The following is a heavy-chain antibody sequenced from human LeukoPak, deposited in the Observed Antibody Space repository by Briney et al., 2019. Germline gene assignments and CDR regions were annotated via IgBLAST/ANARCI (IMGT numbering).Heavy chain of an antibody. V-gene: IGHV6-1*01. Sequence: SQTLSLTCAISGDSVSSNSATWNWIRQSPSRGLEWLGRTYYRSKWFNDYAVSVKSRITINPDTSENQISLQLNSVTPEDTAVYYCTRAFLYSSSSTFDYWGQGTLVTVSS. CDR3: TRAFLYSSSSTFDY. CDR1: GDSVSSNSAT. J-gene: IGHJ4*02. CDR2: TYYRSKWFN. D-gene: IGHD6-13*01.